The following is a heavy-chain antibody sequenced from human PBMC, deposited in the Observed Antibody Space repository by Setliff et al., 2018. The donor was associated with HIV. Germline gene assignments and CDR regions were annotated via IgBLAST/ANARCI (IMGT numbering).Heavy chain of an antibody. Sequence: SETLSLTCAVSGYSISSNFLWGWVRQPPGQGLEWIGSIHHAGSTYYNPSLKSRVRISLDTSKHQFSLKLSSVTAADTAVYYCARHDCGGNCDINWFDPWGQGTLVTVSS. V-gene: IGHV4-38-2*01. CDR3: ARHDCGGNCDINWFDP. CDR2: IHHAGST. D-gene: IGHD2-21*02. J-gene: IGHJ5*02. CDR1: GYSISSNFL.